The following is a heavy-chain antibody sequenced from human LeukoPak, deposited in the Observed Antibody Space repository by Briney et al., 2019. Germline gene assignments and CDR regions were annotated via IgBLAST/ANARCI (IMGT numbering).Heavy chain of an antibody. D-gene: IGHD3-22*01. Sequence: GGSLRLSCAASGFTFSSDVMSWVRQAPGKGLEWVSSISSSGAGTFYADSVKGRFTISRDNSKNTLYLQMNSLRAEDTAVYYCAKEATMIVVATTDYWGQGTLVTVSS. V-gene: IGHV3-23*01. CDR3: AKEATMIVVATTDY. CDR2: ISSSGAGT. J-gene: IGHJ4*02. CDR1: GFTFSSDV.